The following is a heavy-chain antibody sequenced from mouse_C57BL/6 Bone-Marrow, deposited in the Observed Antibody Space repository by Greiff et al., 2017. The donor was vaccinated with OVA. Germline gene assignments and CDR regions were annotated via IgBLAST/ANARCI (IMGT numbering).Heavy chain of an antibody. D-gene: IGHD1-1*01. CDR2: IDPSDSYP. CDR1: GYTFTSYW. V-gene: IGHV1-50*01. Sequence: VQLQQPGAELVKPGASVKLSCKASGYTFTSYWMQWVKQRPGQGLAWIGEIDPSDSYPNYNQKFKGKATLTVDTSSSTAYMQLSSLTSEDSAVYYCARFTTVVPPDYWGQGTTLTVSS. CDR3: ARFTTVVPPDY. J-gene: IGHJ2*01.